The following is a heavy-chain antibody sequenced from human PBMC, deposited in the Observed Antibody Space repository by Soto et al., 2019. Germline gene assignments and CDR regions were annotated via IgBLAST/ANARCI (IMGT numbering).Heavy chain of an antibody. V-gene: IGHV3-30*18. CDR1: GFTFSSYG. Sequence: PGGSLRLSCAASGFTFSSYGMHWVRQAPGKGLEWVAVISYDGSNKYYADSVKGRFTISRDNSKNTLYLQMNSLRAEDTAVYYCVKSDRSIADLYYYYYGMDVWGQGTTVTVSS. CDR2: ISYDGSNK. CDR3: VKSDRSIADLYYYYYGMDV. J-gene: IGHJ6*02. D-gene: IGHD6-6*01.